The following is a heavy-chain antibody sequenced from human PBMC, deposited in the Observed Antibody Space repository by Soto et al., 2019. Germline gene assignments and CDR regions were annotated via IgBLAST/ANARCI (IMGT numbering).Heavy chain of an antibody. CDR3: ARVWAPAAATDAFDI. J-gene: IGHJ3*02. CDR2: ISYDGSNK. V-gene: IGHV3-30-3*01. Sequence: GGSLRLSCAASGFTFSSYAMHWVRQAPGKGLEWVAVISYDGSNKYYADSVKGRLTISRDNSKNTLYLQMNSLRAEDTAVYYCARVWAPAAATDAFDIWGQGTMVTVSS. CDR1: GFTFSSYA. D-gene: IGHD6-13*01.